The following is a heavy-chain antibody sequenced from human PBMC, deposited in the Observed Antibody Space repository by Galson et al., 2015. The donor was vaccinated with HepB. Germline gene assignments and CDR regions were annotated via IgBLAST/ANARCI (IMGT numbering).Heavy chain of an antibody. CDR3: ARDYGDYIGPTQFNWFDP. D-gene: IGHD4-17*01. J-gene: IGHJ5*02. CDR1: GYTFTNYY. CDR2: IYPSGGST. V-gene: IGHV1-46*01. Sequence: SVKVSCKASGYTFTNYYIHWVRQAPGQGLEWMGIIYPSGGSTSYAQKFQGRVTMTRDTSTSTVYMELSSLRSEDTAVYYCARDYGDYIGPTQFNWFDPWGQGTLVTVSS.